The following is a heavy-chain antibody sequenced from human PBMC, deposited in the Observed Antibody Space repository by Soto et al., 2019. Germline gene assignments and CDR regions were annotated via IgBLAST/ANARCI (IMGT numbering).Heavy chain of an antibody. CDR3: AAGGMTPVTRGYYHGLDV. CDR1: GFSFSTSA. CDR2: IVVGSGNT. Sequence: SVKVSCKGSGFSFSTSAVQWVRQARGQRLAWLGWIVVGSGNTIHAQKFQERVTITTDMSTSTAYMELSSLRSEDTAVYYCAAGGMTPVTRGYYHGLDVWGQGTTVTVSS. D-gene: IGHD4-4*01. V-gene: IGHV1-58*01. J-gene: IGHJ6*02.